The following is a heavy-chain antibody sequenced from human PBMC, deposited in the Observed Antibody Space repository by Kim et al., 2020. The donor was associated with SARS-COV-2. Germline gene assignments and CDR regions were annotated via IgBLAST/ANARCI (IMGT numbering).Heavy chain of an antibody. J-gene: IGHJ4*02. D-gene: IGHD3-16*01. V-gene: IGHV1-46*01. CDR1: GYTFTNFN. CDR2: IYASGGST. CDR3: ARGGYHDGGY. Sequence: ASVKVSCKASGYTFTNFNMHWVRQAPGQGLEWMAIIYASGGSTDYAQKFQGRVTVTRDSTTSTVYMELSSLRSEDTAVYYCARGGYHDGGYWGQGTLVTVSS.